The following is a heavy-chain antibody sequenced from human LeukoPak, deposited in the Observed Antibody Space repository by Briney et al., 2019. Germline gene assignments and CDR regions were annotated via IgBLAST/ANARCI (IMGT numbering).Heavy chain of an antibody. CDR3: ARSRGSSGWYDY. Sequence: SETLSLICAVYGGSFSGYYWSWIRQPPGKGLEWIGEINHSGSTNYNPSLKSRVTISVDTSKNQFSLKLSSVTAADTAVYYCARSRGSSGWYDYWGQGTLVTVSS. CDR1: GGSFSGYY. J-gene: IGHJ4*02. D-gene: IGHD6-19*01. V-gene: IGHV4-34*01. CDR2: INHSGST.